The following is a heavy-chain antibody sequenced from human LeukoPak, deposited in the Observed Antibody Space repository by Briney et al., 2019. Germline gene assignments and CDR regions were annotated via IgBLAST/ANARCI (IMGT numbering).Heavy chain of an antibody. CDR1: GFSLSTSGVG. CDR3: AHKTTYYDFWSGYSQPKSAYFDY. V-gene: IGHV2-5*02. J-gene: IGHJ4*02. D-gene: IGHD3-3*01. Sequence: SGPTLVKPTQTLTLTCTFSGFSLSTSGVGVGWIRQPPGKALKWLALIYWDNDKRYSPSLKSRLTITKDTSKNQVVLTMTNMDPVDTATYYCAHKTTYYDFWSGYSQPKSAYFDYWGQGTLVTVSS. CDR2: IYWDNDK.